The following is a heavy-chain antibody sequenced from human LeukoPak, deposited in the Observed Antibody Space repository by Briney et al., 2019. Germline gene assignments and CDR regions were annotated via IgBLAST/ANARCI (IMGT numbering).Heavy chain of an antibody. Sequence: PGRSLRLSCAASGFTFSSYGMHWVRQAPGKGLEWVAVISYDGSIEYYADSVKGRFTISRGNSKNTLYLQMNSLRAEDTAVYYCAKGWYRVDYWGQGTLVTVSS. D-gene: IGHD6-13*01. CDR3: AKGWYRVDY. CDR2: ISYDGSIE. J-gene: IGHJ4*02. CDR1: GFTFSSYG. V-gene: IGHV3-30*18.